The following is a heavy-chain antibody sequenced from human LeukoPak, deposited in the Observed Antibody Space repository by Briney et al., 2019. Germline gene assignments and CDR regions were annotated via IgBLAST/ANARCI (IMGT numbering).Heavy chain of an antibody. Sequence: SETLSLTCAVYGGSFSGYYWSWIRQPPGKGLEWIGEINHSGSTNYNPSLKSRVTISVDTSKNQFSLKLSSVTAADTAVYYCARFKGSAPPYYFDYWGQGTLVTVSS. CDR1: GGSFSGYY. CDR2: INHSGST. V-gene: IGHV4-34*01. J-gene: IGHJ4*02. CDR3: ARFKGSAPPYYFDY.